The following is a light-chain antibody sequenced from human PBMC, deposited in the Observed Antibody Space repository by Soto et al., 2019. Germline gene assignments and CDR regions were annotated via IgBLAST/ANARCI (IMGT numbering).Light chain of an antibody. CDR2: EGS. CDR3: CSYAGGSTFYV. V-gene: IGLV2-23*03. Sequence: QSVLTQPASVSGSPGQSITIPCTGTSSDVGSYDLVSWYQQHPGKAPQLMIYEGSNRPSGVSNRFSGSKSGNTASLTISGLQAEDEADYYCCSYAGGSTFYVFGSGTKVTVL. CDR1: SSDVGSYDL. J-gene: IGLJ1*01.